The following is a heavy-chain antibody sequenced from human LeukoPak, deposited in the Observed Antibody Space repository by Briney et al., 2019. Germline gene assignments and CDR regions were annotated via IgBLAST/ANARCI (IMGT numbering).Heavy chain of an antibody. CDR1: GYSFISYW. CDR2: IYPDESNI. J-gene: IGHJ4*02. CDR3: ARHEGGGWYIDY. V-gene: IGHV5-51*01. Sequence: GESLKISCKGSGYSFISYWIGWVRQMPGKGLEWMGIIYPDESNIRYSPSFQGQVTISVDKSISTAYLQWSSLKASDTAIYYCARHEGGGWYIDYWGQGTLVTVSS. D-gene: IGHD6-19*01.